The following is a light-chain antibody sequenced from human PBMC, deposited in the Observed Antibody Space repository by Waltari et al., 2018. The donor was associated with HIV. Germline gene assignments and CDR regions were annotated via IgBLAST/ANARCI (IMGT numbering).Light chain of an antibody. CDR3: QVWDTSSDHPGVV. J-gene: IGLJ2*01. V-gene: IGLV3-21*02. Sequence: SYVLTQPPSVSVAPGQTARITCGGNNIGSKRVHWYQQRPGQAPVLVIYEDSDRPSGIPERFSGSNSGNTATLTISRVEAGDEADYYCQVWDTSSDHPGVVFGGGTKLTVL. CDR2: EDS. CDR1: NIGSKR.